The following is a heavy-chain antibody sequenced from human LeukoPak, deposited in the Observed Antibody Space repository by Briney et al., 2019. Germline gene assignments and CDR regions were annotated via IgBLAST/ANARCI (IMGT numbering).Heavy chain of an antibody. CDR2: ISGSGGST. CDR3: AKDCCQNPL. Sequence: GGSLRLSCAASGFSFSSFSMNWVRQAPGKGLEWVSAISGSGGSTYYADSVKGRFTISRDNSKNTLYLQMNSLRAEDTAVYYCAKDCCQNPLWGQGTLVTVSS. V-gene: IGHV3-23*01. CDR1: GFSFSSFS. J-gene: IGHJ4*02.